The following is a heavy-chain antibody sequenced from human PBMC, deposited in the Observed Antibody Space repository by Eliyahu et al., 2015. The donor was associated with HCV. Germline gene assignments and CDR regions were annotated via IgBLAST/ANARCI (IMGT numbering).Heavy chain of an antibody. Sequence: EVQLVESGGGLVKPGGSLRLSXXXSVFXFSXAWMSWVRQAPGKGLEGIGRIKSKTDGGTTDYAAPVKGRFTISRDDSKSTLYLQMNSLKTEDTAVYYCTTGAPGGFDYYLDVWGQGTTVTVSS. CDR2: IKSKTDGGTT. V-gene: IGHV3-15*01. CDR1: VFXFSXAW. J-gene: IGHJ6*03. D-gene: IGHD3-10*01. CDR3: TTGAPGGFDYYLDV.